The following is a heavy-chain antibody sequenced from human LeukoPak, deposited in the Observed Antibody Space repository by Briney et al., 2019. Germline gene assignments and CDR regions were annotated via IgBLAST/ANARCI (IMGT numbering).Heavy chain of an antibody. CDR2: VSGSGDYM. J-gene: IGHJ6*02. CDR3: AKDSSSSNPYYGMDV. D-gene: IGHD6-6*01. Sequence: GRSLRLSCAASGFTFDDYAMHWARQAPGKGLEWVSSVSGSGDYMYYADSVKGRFIISRDNAKNSLYLQMNSLRAGDTALYYCAKDSSSSNPYYGMDVWGQGTTVTVSS. CDR1: GFTFDDYA. V-gene: IGHV3-21*01.